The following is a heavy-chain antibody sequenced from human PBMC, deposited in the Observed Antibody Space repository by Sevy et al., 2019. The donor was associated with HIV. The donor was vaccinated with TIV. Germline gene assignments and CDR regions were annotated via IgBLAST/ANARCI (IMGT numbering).Heavy chain of an antibody. V-gene: IGHV3-23*01. CDR3: ARDPTFSSDTRGYYPFDS. CDR2: INESGGRT. J-gene: IGHJ4*02. CDR1: GFTFNTYA. D-gene: IGHD3-22*01. Sequence: GGSLRLSCVASGFTFNTYAMSWVRQVPGKGLKWVSGINESGGRTYYAASVKGRFTISRDNSRNTLFLQMNSLRLDDTAVYYCARDPTFSSDTRGYYPFDSWGQGTLVTVSS.